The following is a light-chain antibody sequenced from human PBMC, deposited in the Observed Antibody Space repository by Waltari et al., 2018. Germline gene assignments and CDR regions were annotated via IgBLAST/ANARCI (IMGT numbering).Light chain of an antibody. CDR3: LLSYSGARV. Sequence: QAVVTQEPSLTVSPGGTVTLTCDSSTGAVTSGHYPYWFQQKPGQAPMTLIYETSNKHSWTPARFSGSLLGGKAALTLSGAQPEDEADYYCLLSYSGARVFGGGTKLTVL. V-gene: IGLV7-46*01. CDR1: TGAVTSGHY. CDR2: ETS. J-gene: IGLJ3*02.